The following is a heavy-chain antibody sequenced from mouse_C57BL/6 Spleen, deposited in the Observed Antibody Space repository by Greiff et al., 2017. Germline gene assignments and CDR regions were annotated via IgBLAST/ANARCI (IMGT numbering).Heavy chain of an antibody. CDR1: GYAFTNYR. CDR3: ARGEYGSDYYIDY. CDR2: VYPGYGAT. J-gene: IGHJ4*01. V-gene: IGHV1-80*01. Sequence: VQLQESGPELVKPGASVTISCKASGYAFTNYRMNWVKQRHGKGLEWIGLVYPGYGATTYNGKFKGKATLTADKSSSTAYMQLSTLTSEDSAVYFCARGEYGSDYYIDYWGQGTSVTVSS. D-gene: IGHD1-2*01.